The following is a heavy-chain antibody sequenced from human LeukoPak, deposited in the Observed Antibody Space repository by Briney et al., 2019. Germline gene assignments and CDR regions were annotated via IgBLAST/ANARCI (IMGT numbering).Heavy chain of an antibody. J-gene: IGHJ4*02. D-gene: IGHD1-26*01. CDR2: IRYDGSNK. CDR3: AKDRWLCEEVGATIDY. CDR1: GFTFSSYG. V-gene: IGHV3-30*02. Sequence: GRSVSLFCAASGFTFSSYGMQWARQAPGEWLEWVAFIRYDGSNKYYADSVKGRFTISRDNSKNTLYLQMNSLRAEDTAVYYCAKDRWLCEEVGATIDYGGQGTLVTVSS.